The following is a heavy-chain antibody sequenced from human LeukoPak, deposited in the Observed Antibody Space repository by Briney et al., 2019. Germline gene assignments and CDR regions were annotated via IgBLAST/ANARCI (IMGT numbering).Heavy chain of an antibody. CDR1: GFTFSSYS. V-gene: IGHV3-21*01. Sequence: GGSLRLSCAASGFTFSSYSMNWVRQAPGKGLEWVSTISSSSSYIYYADSVKGRFTISRDNAKNSLYLQMNSLRAEDTAVYYCARGRSGYDRNDAFDIWSQGTMVTVSS. D-gene: IGHD5-12*01. J-gene: IGHJ3*02. CDR3: ARGRSGYDRNDAFDI. CDR2: ISSSSSYI.